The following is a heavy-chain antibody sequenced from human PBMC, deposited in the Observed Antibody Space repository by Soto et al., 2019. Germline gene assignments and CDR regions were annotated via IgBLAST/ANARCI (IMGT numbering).Heavy chain of an antibody. CDR3: ARSMATGRAYYSYYGIDV. V-gene: IGHV5-51*01. CDR2: IYPGDSDT. Sequence: PGESLKISCKGSGYSFTSYWIGWVRQMPGKGLEWMGIIYPGDSDTRYSPSFQGQVTISADKSISTAYLQWRSLKASDTAMYYCARSMATGRAYYSYYGIDVWGQGTKVTVPS. J-gene: IGHJ6*02. CDR1: GYSFTSYW.